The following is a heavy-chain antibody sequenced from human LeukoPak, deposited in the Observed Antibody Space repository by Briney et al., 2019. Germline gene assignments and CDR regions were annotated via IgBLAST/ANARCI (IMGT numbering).Heavy chain of an antibody. Sequence: ASVKVSCKASGYTFTSYGISWVRQAPGQGLEWMGWISAYNGNTNYAQKLQGRVTMTTDTSTSTAYMELRSLRSDDTAVYYCARDWSNSYSSGWYYFDYWGQGTLVTVSS. CDR1: GYTFTSYG. V-gene: IGHV1-18*01. CDR2: ISAYNGNT. D-gene: IGHD6-19*01. J-gene: IGHJ4*02. CDR3: ARDWSNSYSSGWYYFDY.